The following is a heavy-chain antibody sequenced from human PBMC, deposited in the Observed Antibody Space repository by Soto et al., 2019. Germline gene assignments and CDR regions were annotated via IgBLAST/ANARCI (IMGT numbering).Heavy chain of an antibody. CDR2: IKSNTDGGTT. V-gene: IGHV3-15*07. CDR3: TTDTYRTIVTVRFYY. J-gene: IGHJ4*01. D-gene: IGHD2-2*01. CDR1: GFTFANSW. Sequence: GGSLRLSCAASGFTFANSWINWVRQAPGKGLEWVGRIKSNTDGGTTDFAEPVNGRFALSRDDSNNMVYLQMNSLKIEDTAVYFCTTDTYRTIVTVRFYYWGHGTLVTVSS.